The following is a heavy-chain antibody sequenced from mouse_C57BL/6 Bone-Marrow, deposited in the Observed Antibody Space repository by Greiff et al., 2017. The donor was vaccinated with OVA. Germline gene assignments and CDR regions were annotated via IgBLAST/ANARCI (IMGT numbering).Heavy chain of an antibody. CDR1: GFTFSDFY. J-gene: IGHJ4*01. CDR2: SRNKANDYTT. CDR3: ARDYFMDY. V-gene: IGHV7-1*01. Sequence: EVQGVESGGGLVQSGRSLRLSCATSGFTFSDFYMEWVRQAPGKGLEWIAASRNKANDYTTEYSASVKGRFIVSRDTSQSILYLQMNALRAVDTAIYYCARDYFMDYWGQGTSVTVSS.